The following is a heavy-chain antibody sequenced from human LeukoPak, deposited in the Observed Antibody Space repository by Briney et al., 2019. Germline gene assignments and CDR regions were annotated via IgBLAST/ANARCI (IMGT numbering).Heavy chain of an antibody. D-gene: IGHD6-13*01. CDR1: GGTFSSYA. V-gene: IGHV1-8*02. CDR3: ARGLTGYSSSWYLRYVDYYYYYGMDV. J-gene: IGHJ6*02. Sequence: PEASVKVSCKASGGTFSSYAINWVRQATGQGLEWMGWMNPNSGNTGYAQKFQGRVTMTRNTSISTAYMELSSLRSGDTAVYYCARGLTGYSSSWYLRYVDYYYYYGMDVWGQGTTVTVSS. CDR2: MNPNSGNT.